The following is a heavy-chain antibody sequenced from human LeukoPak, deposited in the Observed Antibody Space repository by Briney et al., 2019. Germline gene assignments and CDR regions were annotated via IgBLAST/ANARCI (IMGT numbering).Heavy chain of an antibody. CDR3: GRVRCSSTSCYAWAGWFDP. Sequence: SVKVSCKASGGTFSSYAISWVRQAPGQGLEWMGGIIPIFGTANYAQKLQGRVTMTTDTSTSTAYMELRSLRSDDTAVYYCGRVRCSSTSCYAWAGWFDPWGRGTLVTVSS. D-gene: IGHD2-2*01. J-gene: IGHJ5*02. CDR1: GGTFSSYA. V-gene: IGHV1-69*05. CDR2: IIPIFGTA.